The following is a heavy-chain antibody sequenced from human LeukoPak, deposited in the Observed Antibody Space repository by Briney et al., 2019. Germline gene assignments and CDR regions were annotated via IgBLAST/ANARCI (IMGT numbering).Heavy chain of an antibody. Sequence: GGCLRLSCAASGFTFSSYAMHWVRQAPGKGLEWVAVISYDGSNKYYADSVKGRFTISRDNSKNTLYLQMNSLRAEDTAVYYCARIAMVRGVIDDYWGQGTLVTVSS. V-gene: IGHV3-30*04. CDR3: ARIAMVRGVIDDY. CDR2: ISYDGSNK. J-gene: IGHJ4*02. CDR1: GFTFSSYA. D-gene: IGHD3-10*01.